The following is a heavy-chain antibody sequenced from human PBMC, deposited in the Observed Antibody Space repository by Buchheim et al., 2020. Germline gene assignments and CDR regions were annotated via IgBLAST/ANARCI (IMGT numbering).Heavy chain of an antibody. J-gene: IGHJ6*02. Sequence: EVQLLESGGGLVQPGGSLRLSCAASGFTFSSYWMSWVRQAPGKGLEWVANIKQDGSEKYYVDSVKGRFTISRDNAKNSLYLQMNSLRAEDTAVYYCARDSSSWSYYYYYYGMDVWGQGTT. CDR3: ARDSSSWSYYYYYYGMDV. V-gene: IGHV3-7*01. CDR2: IKQDGSEK. D-gene: IGHD6-13*01. CDR1: GFTFSSYW.